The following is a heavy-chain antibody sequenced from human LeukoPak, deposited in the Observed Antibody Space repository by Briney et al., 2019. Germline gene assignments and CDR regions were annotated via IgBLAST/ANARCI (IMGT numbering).Heavy chain of an antibody. J-gene: IGHJ4*02. Sequence: VGSLRLSCAASGFTFSSFAMHWVRQAPGKGLGGLAVISYDGSNKYYADSVKGRFTISRDNSKNTLFVQMNSLRAEDTAVYYCARDVGYCSSTSCYNLDYWGQGTLVTVSS. CDR2: ISYDGSNK. CDR3: ARDVGYCSSTSCYNLDY. D-gene: IGHD2-2*02. V-gene: IGHV3-30*04. CDR1: GFTFSSFA.